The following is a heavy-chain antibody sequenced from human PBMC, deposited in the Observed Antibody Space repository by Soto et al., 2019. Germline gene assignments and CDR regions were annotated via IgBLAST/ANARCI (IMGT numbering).Heavy chain of an antibody. CDR3: ARGGSTLYSSSWYYFDY. D-gene: IGHD6-13*01. CDR2: INHSGST. Sequence: SETLSLTCAVYGGSFSVYYWSWIRHPPGKGLEWIGEINHSGSTNYNPSLKSRVTISVDTSKNQFSLKLSSVTAADTAVYYCARGGSTLYSSSWYYFDYWGQGTLVTVSS. V-gene: IGHV4-34*01. J-gene: IGHJ4*02. CDR1: GGSFSVYY.